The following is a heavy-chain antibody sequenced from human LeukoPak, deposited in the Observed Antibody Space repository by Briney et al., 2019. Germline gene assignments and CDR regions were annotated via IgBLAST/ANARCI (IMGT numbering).Heavy chain of an antibody. D-gene: IGHD3-3*01. CDR2: INPNSGGT. V-gene: IGHV1-2*02. CDR3: ARGGGGSYYDFWSGYWGSLDY. CDR1: GYTFTGYY. Sequence: GASVKVSCKASGYTFTGYYMHWVRQAPGQGLEWMGWINPNSGGTNYAQKFQGRVTMTRDTSISTAYMELSRLRSDDTAVYYCARGGGGSYYDFWSGYWGSLDYWGQGTLVTVSS. J-gene: IGHJ4*02.